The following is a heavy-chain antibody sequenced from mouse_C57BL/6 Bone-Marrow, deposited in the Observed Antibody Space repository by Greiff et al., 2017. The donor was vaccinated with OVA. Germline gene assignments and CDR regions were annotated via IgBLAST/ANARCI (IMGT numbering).Heavy chain of an antibody. CDR1: GYTFTSYW. CDR2: IHPNSGSN. Sequence: QVQLQQSGAELVKPGASVKLSCKASGYTFTSYWMHWVKQRPGPGLEWIGMIHPNSGSNNYNEKFKSKATLTVDKSSSTAYMQLSSLTSEDSAVYYCAGYTYFDYWGQGTTLTVSS. CDR3: AGYTYFDY. J-gene: IGHJ2*01. V-gene: IGHV1-64*01.